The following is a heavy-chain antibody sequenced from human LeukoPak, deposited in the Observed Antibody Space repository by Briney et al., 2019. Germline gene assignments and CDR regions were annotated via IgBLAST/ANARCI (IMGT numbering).Heavy chain of an antibody. CDR3: ARGCSSTSCYTRDAFDI. J-gene: IGHJ3*02. CDR2: IYYSGST. CDR1: GGSISSYY. Sequence: PSETLSLTCTVSGGSISSYYWSWIRQPPGKGLEWIGYIYYSGSTNYNPSLKSRVTISVDTSKNQFSLKLSSVTAADTAVYYCARGCSSTSCYTRDAFDIWGQGTMVTVPS. V-gene: IGHV4-59*01. D-gene: IGHD2-2*02.